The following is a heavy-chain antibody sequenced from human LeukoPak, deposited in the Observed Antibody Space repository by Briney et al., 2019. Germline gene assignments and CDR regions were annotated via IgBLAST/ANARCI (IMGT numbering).Heavy chain of an antibody. V-gene: IGHV3-30*18. CDR2: ISDDGSRK. CDR1: GFTFSFSG. D-gene: IGHD6-13*01. CDR3: AKDHSTTWSFDY. Sequence: GRSLRLSCAASGFTFSFSGMYWVRQAPGKGLEWVAFISDDGSRKYYADSVKGRFTISRDNSKNTLFLQMNSLRTEDTAVYYCAKDHSTTWSFDYWGQGTLVTVSS. J-gene: IGHJ4*02.